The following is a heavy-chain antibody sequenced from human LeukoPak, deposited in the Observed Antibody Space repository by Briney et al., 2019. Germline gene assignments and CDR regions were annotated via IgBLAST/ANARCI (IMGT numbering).Heavy chain of an antibody. CDR1: GGSFSGYY. D-gene: IGHD6-13*01. CDR3: AGGGISSSWYSGRWFDP. CDR2: INHSGST. J-gene: IGHJ5*02. V-gene: IGHV4-34*01. Sequence: SETLSLTCAVYGGSFSGYYWSWIRQPPGKGLEWIGEINHSGSTNYNPSLKSRVTISVDTSKNQFSLKLSSVTAADTAVYYCAGGGISSSWYSGRWFDPWGQGTLVTVSS.